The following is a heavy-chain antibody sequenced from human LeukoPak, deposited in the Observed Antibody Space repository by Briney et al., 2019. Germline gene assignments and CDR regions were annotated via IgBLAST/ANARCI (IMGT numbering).Heavy chain of an antibody. V-gene: IGHV3-9*01. J-gene: IGHJ4*02. CDR1: GFTFDDYA. D-gene: IGHD4-17*01. CDR3: AKGNTVTTRRYFDY. Sequence: PGGSLRLSCAASGFTFDDYAMHWVRQAPGKGLEWVSGISWNSGSIGYADSVKGRFTISRDNAKNSLYLQMNSLRAEDTALYYCAKGNTVTTRRYFDYWGQGTLVTVSS. CDR2: ISWNSGSI.